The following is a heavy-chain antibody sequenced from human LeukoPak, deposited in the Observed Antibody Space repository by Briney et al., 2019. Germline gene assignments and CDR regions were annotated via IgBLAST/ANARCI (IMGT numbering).Heavy chain of an antibody. J-gene: IGHJ4*02. V-gene: IGHV4-38-2*02. CDR2: IHHSGST. Sequence: SETLSLTCGVSGYSISSGYYWGWIWQPPGKGLEWIGSIHHSGSTYYNPSLKSRVTMSVDTSKNQFSLKLSSVTAADTAVYYCAREKPHFDYWGQGTLVTVSS. CDR1: GYSISSGYY. CDR3: AREKPHFDY.